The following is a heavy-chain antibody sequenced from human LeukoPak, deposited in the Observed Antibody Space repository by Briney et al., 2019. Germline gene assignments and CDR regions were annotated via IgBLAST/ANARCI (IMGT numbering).Heavy chain of an antibody. CDR3: AKDHRIVSYHFLFDY. CDR2: ISGSGGST. D-gene: IGHD1-26*01. J-gene: IGHJ4*02. Sequence: GGSLRLSCAASGFTFSSYAMSWVRQAPGKGLEWVSAISGSGGSTYYADSVKCRFTISRDDSKNTLYLQMNSLRAEDTAVYYCAKDHRIVSYHFLFDYWGQGTLVTVSS. V-gene: IGHV3-23*01. CDR1: GFTFSSYA.